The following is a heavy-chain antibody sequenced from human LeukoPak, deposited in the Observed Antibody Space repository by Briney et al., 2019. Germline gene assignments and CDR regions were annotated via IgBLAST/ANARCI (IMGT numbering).Heavy chain of an antibody. Sequence: GASVKVSCKASGYTFTSYDINWVRQAPGQGLEWMGWMNPNSGNTGYAQKFQDRVTITRNTSISTAYMELSSLRSEDTAVYYCARAYSSSWYSLTYYYYYYMDVWGKGTTVTVSS. J-gene: IGHJ6*03. CDR3: ARAYSSSWYSLTYYYYYYMDV. D-gene: IGHD6-13*01. V-gene: IGHV1-8*03. CDR1: GYTFTSYD. CDR2: MNPNSGNT.